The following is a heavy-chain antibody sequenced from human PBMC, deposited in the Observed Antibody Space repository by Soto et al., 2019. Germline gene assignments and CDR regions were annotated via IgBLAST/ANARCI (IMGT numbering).Heavy chain of an antibody. Sequence: SETLSLTCTVSGGSISSSSYYWGWIRQPPGKGLEWIGSIYYSGSTYYNPSLKSRVTISVDTSKNQFSLKLSSVTAADTAVYYCARRLWFGELLRYWYFDLWGRGTLVTVSS. CDR1: GGSISSSSYY. J-gene: IGHJ2*01. CDR2: IYYSGST. D-gene: IGHD3-10*01. V-gene: IGHV4-39*01. CDR3: ARRLWFGELLRYWYFDL.